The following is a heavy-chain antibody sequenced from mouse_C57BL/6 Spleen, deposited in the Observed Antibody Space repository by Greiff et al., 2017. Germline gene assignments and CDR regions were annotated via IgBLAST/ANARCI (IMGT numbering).Heavy chain of an antibody. CDR2: ISYDGSN. Sequence: EVKLQESGPGLVKPSQSLSLTCSVTGYSITSGYYWNWIRQFPGNKLEWMGYISYDGSNNYNPSLKNRISITRDTSKNQFFLKLNSVTTEDTATYYCARDHWDDAMDYWGQGTSVTVSS. V-gene: IGHV3-6*01. CDR1: GYSITSGYY. CDR3: ARDHWDDAMDY. D-gene: IGHD4-1*01. J-gene: IGHJ4*01.